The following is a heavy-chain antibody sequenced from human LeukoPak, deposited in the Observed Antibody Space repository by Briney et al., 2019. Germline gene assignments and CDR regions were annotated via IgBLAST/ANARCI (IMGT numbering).Heavy chain of an antibody. V-gene: IGHV1-69*04. CDR2: IIPIFGIA. J-gene: IGHJ5*02. CDR3: ARDIIEEAVAGPNWFDP. Sequence: ASVKVSCKASGGTFSSYAISWVRQAPGQGLGWMGRIIPIFGIANYAQKFQGRVTITADKSTSTAYMELSSLRSEDTAVYYCARDIIEEAVAGPNWFDPWGQGTLVTVSS. CDR1: GGTFSSYA. D-gene: IGHD6-19*01.